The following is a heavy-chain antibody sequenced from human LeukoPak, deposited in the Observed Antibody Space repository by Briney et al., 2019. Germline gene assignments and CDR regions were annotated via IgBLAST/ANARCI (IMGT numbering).Heavy chain of an antibody. V-gene: IGHV3-48*03. CDR2: ISSSGSTI. J-gene: IGHJ4*02. Sequence: GGSLRLSCAASGFTFSGYAMTWVRQAPGKGLEWVSYISSSGSTIYYADSVKGRFTISRDNAKNSLYLQMNSLRAEDTAVYYCARQRGDILTGYYMPRGFDYWGQGTLVTVSS. D-gene: IGHD3-9*01. CDR3: ARQRGDILTGYYMPRGFDY. CDR1: GFTFSGYA.